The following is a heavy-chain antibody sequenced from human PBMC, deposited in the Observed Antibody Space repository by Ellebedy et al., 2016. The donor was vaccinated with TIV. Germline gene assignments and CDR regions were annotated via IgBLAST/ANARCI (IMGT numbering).Heavy chain of an antibody. V-gene: IGHV3-7*01. J-gene: IGHJ3*02. D-gene: IGHD4-17*01. CDR3: ATDGSYGDYLSPTHAFEI. CDR2: IRQDGSEK. Sequence: GGSLRLSCATSGFSFRSYWMTWVRQAPGKGLEWVANIRQDGSEKYYVDSVTGRFTISRDNAKNSLYLQMNSLRAEDTAVYYCATDGSYGDYLSPTHAFEIWGQGTMVAVSS. CDR1: GFSFRSYW.